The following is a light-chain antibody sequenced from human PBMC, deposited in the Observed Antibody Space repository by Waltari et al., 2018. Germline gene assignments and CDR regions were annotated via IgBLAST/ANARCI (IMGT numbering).Light chain of an antibody. V-gene: IGLV2-23*02. J-gene: IGLJ1*01. Sequence: QSALTQPASVSGTPGQSITISCSGTTSDVGSYDLVSWYQQHPGEAPKLLMCEVFKRPPDTSSRVSGAKSGSTASLTISGLQPEDEADCYCCSYAGRGTYVFGSGTKVTVL. CDR3: CSYAGRGTYV. CDR1: TSDVGSYDL. CDR2: EVF.